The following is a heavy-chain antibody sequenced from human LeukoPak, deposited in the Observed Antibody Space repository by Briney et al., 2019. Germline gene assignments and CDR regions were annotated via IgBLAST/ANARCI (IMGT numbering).Heavy chain of an antibody. Sequence: PGGSLRLSCAASGFTFSDYYMNLIRQAPGKGLEWVSSISGGSRIINYADSVKGRFTTSRDNAKNSLFLQVNSLRAEDTAVYYCARAGQSDYWGQGTLVTVSS. J-gene: IGHJ4*02. CDR1: GFTFSDYY. CDR2: ISGGSRII. V-gene: IGHV3-11*01. CDR3: ARAGQSDY.